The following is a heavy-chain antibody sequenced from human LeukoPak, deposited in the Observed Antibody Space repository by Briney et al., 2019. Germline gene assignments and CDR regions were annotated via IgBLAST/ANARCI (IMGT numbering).Heavy chain of an antibody. CDR3: ARADSVPAGDYHYWYMDV. V-gene: IGHV1-2*02. CDR1: VFTLTGYY. D-gene: IGHD2-2*01. J-gene: IGHJ6*03. Sequence: GASVKVSCKASVFTLTGYYMHWVRQDPRQGLQWMGWIKPNSGDTDYAQKFQGRVTMTRDTSISTVYMELSSLRSDDTAVYYCARADSVPAGDYHYWYMDVRGKGTTVTVSS. CDR2: IKPNSGDT.